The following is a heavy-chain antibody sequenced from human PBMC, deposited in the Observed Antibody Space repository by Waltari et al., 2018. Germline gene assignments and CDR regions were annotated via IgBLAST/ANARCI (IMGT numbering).Heavy chain of an antibody. CDR3: ARECSSGLGCFDY. V-gene: IGHV3-53*01. Sequence: EVQLVESGGGLIQPGGSLRLSCAASGFTVSSNYMSWVRQAPGKGLGWVSVIDSGGSTYSADAGKGRFTISRDNSKNTLYLQMNSLRAEDTAVYYCARECSSGLGCFDYWGQGTLVTVSS. CDR2: IDSGGST. CDR1: GFTVSSNY. J-gene: IGHJ4*02. D-gene: IGHD2-2*01.